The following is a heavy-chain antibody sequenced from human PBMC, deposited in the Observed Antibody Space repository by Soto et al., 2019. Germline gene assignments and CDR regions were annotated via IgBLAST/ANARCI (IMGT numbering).Heavy chain of an antibody. CDR3: ARWNWQQLAFDY. Sequence: GGSLRLSGAASGFTFSSSDMHWGRQATGKGLEWVSGIGSAGDPYYAGSVKGRFTISRENAKNSLYLQMNSLRAGDTAVYYCARWNWQQLAFDYWGQGTLVTVSS. J-gene: IGHJ4*02. CDR1: GFTFSSSD. CDR2: IGSAGDP. V-gene: IGHV3-13*05. D-gene: IGHD6-13*01.